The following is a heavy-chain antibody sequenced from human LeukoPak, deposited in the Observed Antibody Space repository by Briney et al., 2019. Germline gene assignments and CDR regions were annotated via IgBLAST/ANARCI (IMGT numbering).Heavy chain of an antibody. Sequence: SETLSLTCTVSGGSISSYYWSWIRQPPGKGLEWIGYIYYSGSTNYNPSLKSRVTISIDTSKNQFSLKLSSVTAADTAVYYCAGSYYYSYYYYMDVWGKGTTVTISS. CDR2: IYYSGST. V-gene: IGHV4-59*01. CDR1: GGSISSYY. CDR3: AGSYYYSYYYYMDV. D-gene: IGHD3-10*01. J-gene: IGHJ6*03.